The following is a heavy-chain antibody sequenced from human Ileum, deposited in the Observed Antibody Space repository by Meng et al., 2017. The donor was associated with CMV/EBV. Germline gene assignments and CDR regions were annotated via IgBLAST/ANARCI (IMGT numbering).Heavy chain of an antibody. CDR3: AKGRGASYDILTGYYSHDY. CDR1: FSSHG. V-gene: IGHV3-30*18. Sequence: FSSHGMHWVRQGPGKGMEWVAVISFDGSKYYYADTVKGRFNISRDNSKNTLYLQMNSLRTEDTAVYYCAKGRGASYDILTGYYSHDYWGQGSLVTVSS. D-gene: IGHD3-9*01. J-gene: IGHJ4*02. CDR2: ISFDGSKY.